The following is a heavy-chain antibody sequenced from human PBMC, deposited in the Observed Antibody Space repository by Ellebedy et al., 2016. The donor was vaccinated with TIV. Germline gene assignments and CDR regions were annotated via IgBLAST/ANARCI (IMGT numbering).Heavy chain of an antibody. CDR3: AKEGSLGFSLDY. Sequence: ASVKVSCXASGFTFTSYGINWVRQAPGQGLEWMGWISAYNGNTNYALKLQGRVTLTTDTSTSTAYMELRSLRSDDTAVYYCAKEGSLGFSLDYWGQGTLVTVSS. J-gene: IGHJ4*02. V-gene: IGHV1-18*01. CDR1: GFTFTSYG. CDR2: ISAYNGNT. D-gene: IGHD3-3*01.